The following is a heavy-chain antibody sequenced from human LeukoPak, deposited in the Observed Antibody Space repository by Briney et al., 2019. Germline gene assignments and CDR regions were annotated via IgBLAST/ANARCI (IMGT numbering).Heavy chain of an antibody. V-gene: IGHV1-69*06. CDR2: IIPIFGTA. Sequence: VASVKVSCKASGGTFSSYAISWVRQAPGQGLEWMGGIIPIFGTANYAQKFQGRATITADKSTSTAYMELSSLRSEDTAVYYCARGTHGEATGQFDYWGQGTLVTVSS. CDR3: ARGTHGEATGQFDY. J-gene: IGHJ4*02. D-gene: IGHD1-26*01. CDR1: GGTFSSYA.